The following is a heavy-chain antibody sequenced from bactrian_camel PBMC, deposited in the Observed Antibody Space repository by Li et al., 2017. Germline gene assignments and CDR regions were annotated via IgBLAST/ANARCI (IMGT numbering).Heavy chain of an antibody. CDR1: GYTYSTYC. CDR3: AADPNPPATIATMFRLGFGY. J-gene: IGHJ6*01. CDR2: IDTDGST. D-gene: IGHD4*01. V-gene: IGHV3S26*01. Sequence: HVQLVESGGGSVQAGGSLRLSCAASGYTYSTYCMGWFRQAPGKAREGVAAIDTDGSTSYADSVKGRFTISKDNAKNTLYLQMNSLKPEDTAMYYCAADPNPPATIATMFRLGFGYWGQGTQVTVS.